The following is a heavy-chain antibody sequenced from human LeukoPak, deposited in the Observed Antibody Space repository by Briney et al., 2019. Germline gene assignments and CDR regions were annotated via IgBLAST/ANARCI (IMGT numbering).Heavy chain of an antibody. D-gene: IGHD3-9*01. Sequence: GGSLRLSCVVSGFTFSSYWMHWVRQAPGKGLVWVSRINSDGSSIRYADSVKGRFTISRDNSKNSLYLQMNSLTTEDTALYYCAKDRITIFSYGMDVWGQGTTVTVSS. V-gene: IGHV3-74*01. CDR3: AKDRITIFSYGMDV. CDR1: GFTFSSYW. CDR2: INSDGSSI. J-gene: IGHJ6*02.